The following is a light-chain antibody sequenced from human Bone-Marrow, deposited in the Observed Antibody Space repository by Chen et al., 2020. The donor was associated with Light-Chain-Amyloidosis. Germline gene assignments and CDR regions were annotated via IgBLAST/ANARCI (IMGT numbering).Light chain of an antibody. J-gene: IGLJ2*01. CDR2: RDT. CDR3: QSSDSSCTYEVI. V-gene: IGLV3-25*03. CDR1: DLPTKY. Sequence: SYELTQPPSVLVSPGQTARITCSGDDLPTKYAYWYQQKPGQAPVLVIHRDTERPSGISERFSGSSSGTTATLTISGVQAEDEADYHCQSSDSSCTYEVIFGGGTKLTVL.